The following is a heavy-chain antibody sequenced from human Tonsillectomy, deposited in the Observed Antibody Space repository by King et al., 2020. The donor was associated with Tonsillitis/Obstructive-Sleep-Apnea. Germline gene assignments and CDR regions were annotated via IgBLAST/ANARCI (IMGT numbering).Heavy chain of an antibody. V-gene: IGHV5-10-1*01. CDR3: ARHPSSIGVDNNWFDP. CDR1: GYSFTNYW. CDR2: IDPSDSYT. J-gene: IGHJ5*02. D-gene: IGHD3-3*01. Sequence: QLVQSGAEVKKPGESLRISCKGSGYSFTNYWISWVRQMPGKGLEWIGRIDPSDSYTNYSPSFQGHVTISADKSISTAYLQWSSLRASDTAMYYCARHPSSIGVDNNWFDPWGQGTLVTVSS.